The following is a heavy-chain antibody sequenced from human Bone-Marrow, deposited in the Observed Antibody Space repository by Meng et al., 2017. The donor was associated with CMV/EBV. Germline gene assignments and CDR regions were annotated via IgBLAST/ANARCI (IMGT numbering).Heavy chain of an antibody. D-gene: IGHD2-2*03. J-gene: IGHJ4*02. CDR2: IRYDGSNK. Sequence: GGSLRLSCAASGSTSSSYGMHWVRQAPGKGLEWVAFIRYDGSNKYYADSVKGRFTISRDNSKNTLYLQMNSLRAEDTAVYYCAKEGPWIYYFDYWGQGTLVTVSS. CDR1: GSTSSSYG. CDR3: AKEGPWIYYFDY. V-gene: IGHV3-30*02.